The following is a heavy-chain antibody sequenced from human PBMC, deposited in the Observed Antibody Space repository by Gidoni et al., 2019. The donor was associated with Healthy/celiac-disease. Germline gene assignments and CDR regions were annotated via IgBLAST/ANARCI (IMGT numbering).Heavy chain of an antibody. J-gene: IGHJ4*02. CDR1: GLTFDDYA. CDR2: ISWNSGSI. CDR3: AKDKGGDGYGQRYFDY. V-gene: IGHV3-9*01. D-gene: IGHD2-21*01. Sequence: EVQLVESGGGLVQPGRSLRLCCAASGLTFDDYAMHWVRQAPGKGLEWVSGISWNSGSIGYADSVKGRFTISRDNAKNSLYLQRNSLRAEDTALYYCAKDKGGDGYGQRYFDYWGQGTLVTVSS.